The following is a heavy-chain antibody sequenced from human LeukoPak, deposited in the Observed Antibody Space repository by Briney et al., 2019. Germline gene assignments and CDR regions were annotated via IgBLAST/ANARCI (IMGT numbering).Heavy chain of an antibody. D-gene: IGHD2-15*01. V-gene: IGHV3-74*01. J-gene: IGHJ4*02. CDR1: GFTFSSYW. CDR3: AKRDRSGGRCYYYFDY. Sequence: PGGSLRLSCAASGFTFSSYWMHWVRQAPGKGLVWVSRINSDGSSTSYADSVKGRFTISRDNAKNTLYLQMSSLSGEETAVYYCAKRDRSGGRCYYYFDYWGPGTLVTVS. CDR2: INSDGSST.